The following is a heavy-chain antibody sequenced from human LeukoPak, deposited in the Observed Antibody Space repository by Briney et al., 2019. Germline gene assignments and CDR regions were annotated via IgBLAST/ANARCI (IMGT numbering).Heavy chain of an antibody. V-gene: IGHV3-20*04. Sequence: RPGGSLTLSCAASGFTFDDYGMSLGRHAPRKRVEGGSGIIWIGGSTMYADSLKSRFTISRDNAKNSLSLQVNSVSAEDTPLYYFASYEEYGSGSYPFDYWGQGTLVTVSS. CDR1: GFTFDDYG. CDR2: IIWIGGST. D-gene: IGHD3-10*01. J-gene: IGHJ4*02. CDR3: ASYEEYGSGSYPFDY.